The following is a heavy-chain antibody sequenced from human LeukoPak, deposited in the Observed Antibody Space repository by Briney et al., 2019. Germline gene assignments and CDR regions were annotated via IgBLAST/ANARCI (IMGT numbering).Heavy chain of an antibody. CDR3: ARDRVRVVVVPAAMGY. Sequence: GASVKVSCKASGYTFTGYYMHWVRQAPGQGLEWMGWINPNSGGTNYAQKFQGRVTMTRDTSISTASMELSRLRSDDTAVYYCARDRVRVVVVPAAMGYWGQGTLVTVSS. V-gene: IGHV1-2*02. D-gene: IGHD2-2*01. J-gene: IGHJ4*02. CDR1: GYTFTGYY. CDR2: INPNSGGT.